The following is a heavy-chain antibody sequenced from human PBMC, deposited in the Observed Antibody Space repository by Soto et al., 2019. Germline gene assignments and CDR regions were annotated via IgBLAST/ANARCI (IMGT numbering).Heavy chain of an antibody. J-gene: IGHJ4*02. CDR3: AAQATGYFVPFDF. Sequence: EVQLLESGGGLVQPGGSLRLSCAASGFSFSTCAVSWVRQAPGKGLEWVSSISASGDTTHYAESVRGRFTISRDNSRNTPNLQMSSLTAEDTAIYSRAAQATGYFVPFDFWGRGTLVTVSS. CDR2: ISASGDTT. D-gene: IGHD3-9*01. CDR1: GFSFSTCA. V-gene: IGHV3-23*01.